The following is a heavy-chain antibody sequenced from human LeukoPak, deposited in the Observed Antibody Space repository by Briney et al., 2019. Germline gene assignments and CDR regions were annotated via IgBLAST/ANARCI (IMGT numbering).Heavy chain of an antibody. D-gene: IGHD3-16*01. CDR2: IDYSGGST. V-gene: IGHV3-23*01. CDR3: AKDDNYIRFLS. CDR1: GFTLSSYE. J-gene: IGHJ5*02. Sequence: GGSLRLSCTASGFTLSSYEMSWIRQAPGKGLECVSSIDYSGGSTHYADSVKGRFTISRDNSKNTLYLQMNSLRAEDTAVYYCAKDDNYIRFLSWGQGTLVTVSS.